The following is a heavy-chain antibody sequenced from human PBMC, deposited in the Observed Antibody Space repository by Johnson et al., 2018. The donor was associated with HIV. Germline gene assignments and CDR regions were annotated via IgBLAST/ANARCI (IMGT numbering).Heavy chain of an antibody. CDR2: ISYDGRNK. CDR1: GFTFSSYG. J-gene: IGHJ3*02. Sequence: QVQLVESGGGVVQPGGSLRLSCAASGFTFSSYGMHWVRQAPGKGLEWVAVISYDGRNKYYADSVKGRFTISRDNSKNTLYLQMNSLRDEDTAVYYCGKDMKLLWFINAFDIWGQGTMVTVSS. CDR3: GKDMKLLWFINAFDI. V-gene: IGHV3-30*18. D-gene: IGHD5-18*01.